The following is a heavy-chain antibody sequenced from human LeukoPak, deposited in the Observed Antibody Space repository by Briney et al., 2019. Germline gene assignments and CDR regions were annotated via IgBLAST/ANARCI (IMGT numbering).Heavy chain of an antibody. CDR2: IYYTGST. J-gene: IGHJ4*02. Sequence: PSETLSLTCTVSGGSISSSSYYWGWVRQPPGKGLEWIGSIYYTGSTYYNPSLKSRVTISIDTSENQFSLNLSSVTAADTAVYYCAIHKTSYSAFDYWGQGRLVTVSS. CDR3: AIHKTSYSAFDY. D-gene: IGHD2-15*01. CDR1: GGSISSSSYY. V-gene: IGHV4-39*01.